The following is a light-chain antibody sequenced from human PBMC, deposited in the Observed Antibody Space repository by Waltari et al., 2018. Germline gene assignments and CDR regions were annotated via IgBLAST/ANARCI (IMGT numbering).Light chain of an antibody. V-gene: IGKV3-20*01. CDR1: QSVSRS. J-gene: IGKJ1*01. Sequence: EIVLTQSPGTLSLSPGERATLSYRASQSVSRSLAWYQQKPGQAPRLLIYGASTRATGIPDRFTGSGSGTDFSPTISSLEPEDFAIYFCQNYVRLPATFGQGTKVEIK. CDR2: GAS. CDR3: QNYVRLPAT.